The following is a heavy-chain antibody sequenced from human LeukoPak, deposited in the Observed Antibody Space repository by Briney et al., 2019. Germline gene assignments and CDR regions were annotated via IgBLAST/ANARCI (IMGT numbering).Heavy chain of an antibody. Sequence: ASVKLSCTASGYTFTSYGISWVRQAPGQRLEWRGWISAYNGNTNDAQKLQGRVTMTTDTPTSTDYTELRSLRSDDTAVYYCARMSGSYIRDCWRQGTEVTVSS. V-gene: IGHV1-18*01. CDR1: GYTFTSYG. CDR3: ARMSGSYIRDC. J-gene: IGHJ4*02. D-gene: IGHD1-26*01. CDR2: ISAYNGNT.